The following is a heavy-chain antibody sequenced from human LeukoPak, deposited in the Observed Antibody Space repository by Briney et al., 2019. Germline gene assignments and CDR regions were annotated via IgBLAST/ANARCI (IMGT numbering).Heavy chain of an antibody. CDR3: ARDVGYYYDSSGYYCLGY. CDR1: GYTFTSYG. Sequence: ASVKVSCKASGYTFTSYGISWVRQAPGQGLEWMGWISAYNGNTNYAQKLQGRVTMTTDTSTSTAYMELRSLRSDDTAVYYCARDVGYYYDSSGYYCLGYWGQGTLVTVSS. CDR2: ISAYNGNT. V-gene: IGHV1-18*01. D-gene: IGHD3-22*01. J-gene: IGHJ4*02.